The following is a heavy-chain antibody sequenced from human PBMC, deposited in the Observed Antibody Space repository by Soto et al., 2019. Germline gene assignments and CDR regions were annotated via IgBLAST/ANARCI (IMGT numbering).Heavy chain of an antibody. D-gene: IGHD6-13*01. V-gene: IGHV4-34*01. J-gene: IGHJ4*02. CDR2: INHSGST. CDR1: GGSFSGYD. Sequence: PAETLSLTCAVYGGSFSGYDWSWIRQPPGKGLEWIGEINHSGSTTYNPSLKSRATISVDTSKNQFSLKLSSVTGADTAVYYCARGRYSCSWYRLYYFAYWGQGTLVTVS. CDR3: ARGRYSCSWYRLYYFAY.